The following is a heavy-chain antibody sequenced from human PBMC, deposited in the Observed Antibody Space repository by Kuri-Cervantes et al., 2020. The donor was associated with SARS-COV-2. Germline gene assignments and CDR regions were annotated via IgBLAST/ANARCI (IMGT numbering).Heavy chain of an antibody. CDR2: ISTYNNDT. D-gene: IGHD2-2*01. CDR3: ATDIVVVPAVPDLFDY. V-gene: IGHV1-18*04. Sequence: ASVKVSCKASAYTFTGYYMHWVRQAPGQGLEWMGWISTYNNDTNYAQKFQGRVTMTTDTSTSTVYMELTSLKSDDTAVYYCATDIVVVPAVPDLFDYWGQGTLVTVSS. CDR1: AYTFTGYY. J-gene: IGHJ4*02.